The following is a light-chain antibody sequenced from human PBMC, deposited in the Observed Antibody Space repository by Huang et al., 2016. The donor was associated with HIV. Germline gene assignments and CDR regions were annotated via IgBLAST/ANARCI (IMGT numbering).Light chain of an antibody. J-gene: IGKJ4*01. Sequence: EIVLTQSPATLSLSPGERATLSCRASQSVSNYLAWYQQKPGQAPRLLIYDASNRATGILARFSGSGSGTDFTLPISSLEPEDFAVYYCQQRRNWPLLTFGGGTKVEIK. CDR2: DAS. V-gene: IGKV3-11*01. CDR1: QSVSNY. CDR3: QQRRNWPLLT.